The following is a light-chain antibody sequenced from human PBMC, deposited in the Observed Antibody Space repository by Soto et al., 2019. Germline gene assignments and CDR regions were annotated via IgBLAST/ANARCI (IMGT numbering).Light chain of an antibody. J-gene: IGKJ5*01. Sequence: EIVLKQSPATLSVSPWERATLSCRASERVSNNLAWYQQKPGQAPRLLIYGASTRATGIPARFSGSGSETEFTLTISSLQSEDFGVYYCQQYNNWPPITFGQGTRLEIK. CDR2: GAS. CDR3: QQYNNWPPIT. CDR1: ERVSNN. V-gene: IGKV3-15*01.